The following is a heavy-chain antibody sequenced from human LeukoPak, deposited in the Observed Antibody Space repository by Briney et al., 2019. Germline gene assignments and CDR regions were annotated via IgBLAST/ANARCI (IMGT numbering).Heavy chain of an antibody. Sequence: SETLSLTCTVSGGSLSNYYWNWIRQSPGHGLEWIGYIYNIGRTNYNPSLKSRVTISSDLSKNQVSLSLTSATVADTAVYYCARADPYRDYYFDYWGQGTPVTVSS. CDR1: GGSLSNYY. J-gene: IGHJ4*02. D-gene: IGHD4-17*01. CDR2: IYNIGRT. CDR3: ARADPYRDYYFDY. V-gene: IGHV4-59*08.